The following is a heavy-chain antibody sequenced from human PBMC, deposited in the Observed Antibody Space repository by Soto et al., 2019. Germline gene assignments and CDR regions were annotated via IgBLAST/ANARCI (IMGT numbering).Heavy chain of an antibody. CDR3: ARDWFEDY. J-gene: IGHJ4*02. CDR2: INTAGTT. Sequence: EVHLLESGGGLVQPGGSLRLSCAASGFTFSTYAMTWVRQAPGKGLEWLSVINTAGTTYYTGSVKGRFTISRDNAKNTLYRQMDGLRAEDTAVYYCARDWFEDYWGQGTLVTVSS. D-gene: IGHD3-9*01. CDR1: GFTFSTYA. V-gene: IGHV3-23*01.